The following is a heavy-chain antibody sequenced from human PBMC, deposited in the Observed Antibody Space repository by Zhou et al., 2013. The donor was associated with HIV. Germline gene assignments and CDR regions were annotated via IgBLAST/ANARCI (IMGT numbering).Heavy chain of an antibody. CDR3: ARDVGWGVPAASGTFDY. Sequence: QVQLVQSGAEVKKPGSSVKVSCKASGGTFSSYAISWVRQAPGQGLEWMGGIIPIFGTANYAQKFRGRVTITTDESTSTAYMELSSLRSEDTAVYYCARDVGWGVPAASGTFDYWGQGALGHRSPQ. CDR1: GGTFSSYA. D-gene: IGHD2-2*01. V-gene: IGHV1-69*05. CDR2: IIPIFGTA. J-gene: IGHJ4*02.